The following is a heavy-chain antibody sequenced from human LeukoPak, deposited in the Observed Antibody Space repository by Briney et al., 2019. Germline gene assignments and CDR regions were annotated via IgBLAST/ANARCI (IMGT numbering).Heavy chain of an antibody. V-gene: IGHV1-69*13. J-gene: IGHJ4*02. D-gene: IGHD2-2*01. Sequence: SVKVSCTASGGTFSSYAISWVRQAPGQGLEWMGGIIPIFGTANYAQKFQGRVTITADESTSTAYMELSSLRSEDTAVYYCAREVYCSSTSCDPDYWGQGTLVTVSS. CDR3: AREVYCSSTSCDPDY. CDR2: IIPIFGTA. CDR1: GGTFSSYA.